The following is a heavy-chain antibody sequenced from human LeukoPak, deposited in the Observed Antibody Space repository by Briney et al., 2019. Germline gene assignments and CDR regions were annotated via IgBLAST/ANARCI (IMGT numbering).Heavy chain of an antibody. CDR3: ARLGVGATPFDY. Sequence: SVKVSCKASGGIFSSYAISWVRQAPGQGLEWMGRIIPILGIANYAQKFQGRVTITADKSTSTAYMELSSLRSEDTAVYYCARLGVGATPFDYWGQGTLVTVSS. V-gene: IGHV1-69*04. CDR1: GGIFSSYA. CDR2: IIPILGIA. D-gene: IGHD1-26*01. J-gene: IGHJ4*02.